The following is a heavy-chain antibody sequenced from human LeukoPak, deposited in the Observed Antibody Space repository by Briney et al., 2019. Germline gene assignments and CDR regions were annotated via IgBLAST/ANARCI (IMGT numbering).Heavy chain of an antibody. D-gene: IGHD2-15*01. J-gene: IGHJ6*02. CDR1: GGSFSGYY. V-gene: IGHV4-34*01. CDR3: ARGRWTCSGGSCHYGMDV. CDR2: INHSGST. Sequence: PSETLSLTCAVYGGSFSGYYWSWIRQPPGKGLEWIGEINHSGSTNYNPSLKSRVTISVDTSKNQFSLKLSSVTAADTAVYYCARGRWTCSGGSCHYGMDVWGQGTTVTVSS.